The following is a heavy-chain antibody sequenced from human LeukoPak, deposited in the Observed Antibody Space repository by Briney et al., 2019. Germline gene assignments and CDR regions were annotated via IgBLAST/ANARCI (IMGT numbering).Heavy chain of an antibody. CDR1: GYTFTSYG. Sequence: ASVKVSCKASGYTFTSYGISRVRQAPGQGLEWMGWISAYNGNTNYAQKLQGRVTMTTDTSTSTAYMELRSLRSDDTAVYYCARDSRGYSYGPYYFDYWGKGTLVTVSS. V-gene: IGHV1-18*04. J-gene: IGHJ4*02. D-gene: IGHD5-18*01. CDR3: ARDSRGYSYGPYYFDY. CDR2: ISAYNGNT.